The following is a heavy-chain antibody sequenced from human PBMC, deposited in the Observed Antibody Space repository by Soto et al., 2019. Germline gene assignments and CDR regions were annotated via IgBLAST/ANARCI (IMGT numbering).Heavy chain of an antibody. CDR3: ARDKLTGGGMDV. CDR1: GFTLSSYS. J-gene: IGHJ6*02. V-gene: IGHV3-21*02. D-gene: IGHD3-9*01. Sequence: EVQLVECGGGLVKPGGSLRLTCAASGFTLSSYSMNWVRQAPGKGLEWVSSISSSSSYIYYADSVKGRFTISRDNAKNSLYLQMNSLRAEDTAVYYCARDKLTGGGMDVWGQGTTVTVSS. CDR2: ISSSSSYI.